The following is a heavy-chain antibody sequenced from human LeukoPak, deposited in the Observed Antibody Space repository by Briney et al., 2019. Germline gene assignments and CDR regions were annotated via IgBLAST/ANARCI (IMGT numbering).Heavy chain of an antibody. V-gene: IGHV3-7*01. D-gene: IGHD4-17*01. J-gene: IGHJ4*02. CDR3: TTGGDYSDFEY. CDR2: MNLDGSEK. Sequence: GGSLRLSCAASGFTFTSHWMGWVRQAPGKGLEWVARMNLDGSEKYYVDSVKGRFTISRDNAKTSLYLEMNSLRAEDAAVYYCTTGGDYSDFEYWGQGTLVTVSS. CDR1: GFTFTSHW.